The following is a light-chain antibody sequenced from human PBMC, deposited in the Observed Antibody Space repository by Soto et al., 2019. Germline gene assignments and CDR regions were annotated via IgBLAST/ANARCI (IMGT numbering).Light chain of an antibody. V-gene: IGKV3-20*01. Sequence: EIVLTQSPGTLSLSPGERATLSCRASQSVSSSYLAWYQQKPGQAPRLLIYGASSRATGIPDRFSGSESGTDFTLTISRLEPEDFAVYYCQQYNSSPFTFGPGTKVDIK. CDR2: GAS. CDR3: QQYNSSPFT. J-gene: IGKJ3*01. CDR1: QSVSSSY.